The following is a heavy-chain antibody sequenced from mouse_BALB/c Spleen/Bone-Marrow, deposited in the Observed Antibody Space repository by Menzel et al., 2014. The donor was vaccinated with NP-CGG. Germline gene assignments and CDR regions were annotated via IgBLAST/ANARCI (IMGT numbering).Heavy chain of an antibody. CDR2: ISSGSSTI. CDR1: GFTFXSFG. CDR3: ARDVPLYDVGYFDY. V-gene: IGHV5-17*02. J-gene: IGHJ2*01. D-gene: IGHD2-14*01. Sequence: EVKVEESGGGLVQPGGSRKLSCAASGFTFXSFGMHWVRQAPEKGLEWVAYISSGSSTIYYADTVKGRFTISRDNPKNTLFLQMTSLRSEDTAMYYCARDVPLYDVGYFDYWGQGTTLTVSS.